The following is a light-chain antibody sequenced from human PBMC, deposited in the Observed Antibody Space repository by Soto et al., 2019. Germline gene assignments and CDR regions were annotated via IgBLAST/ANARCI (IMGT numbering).Light chain of an antibody. CDR2: GAS. J-gene: IGKJ1*01. CDR3: QQYGSSGT. CDR1: QSVRNNH. Sequence: EIVMTQSPATLSVSPGERATLSCRASQSVRNNHLAWYQQKPGAAPRLLIYGASNTATGLPDRFSGRGSGTDFPLTIRRLAHEDFAVYYRQQYGSSGTFGQGTKVDIK. V-gene: IGKV3-20*01.